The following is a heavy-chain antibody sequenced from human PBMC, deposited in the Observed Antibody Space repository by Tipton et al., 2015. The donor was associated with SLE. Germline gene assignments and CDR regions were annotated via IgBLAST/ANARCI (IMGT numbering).Heavy chain of an antibody. J-gene: IGHJ6*02. D-gene: IGHD2-15*01. CDR2: IYYSGST. CDR3: ARVGTRCSGGSCSDAVDV. CDR1: GGSISNHY. Sequence: TLSLTCTVSGGSISNHYWSWIRQPPGKRLEWIGNIYYSGSTNYNPSLKSRVTISVDTSTNQFSLKLRSGTAADTAVYYCARVGTRCSGGSCSDAVDVWGQGTTVTVSS. V-gene: IGHV4-59*11.